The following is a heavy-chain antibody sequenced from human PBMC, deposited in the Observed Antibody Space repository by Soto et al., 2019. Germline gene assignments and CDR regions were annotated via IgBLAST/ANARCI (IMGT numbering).Heavy chain of an antibody. D-gene: IGHD2-2*01. Sequence: SETLSLTCAVYGGSFSGYYWSWIRQPPGKGLEWIGEINNSGSTNYNPSLQSPVTISVNTSKTQFSLKLSSVTAADTAVYDCAGMYCSSTSCSYFDYWGQGTMVTASS. CDR2: INNSGST. J-gene: IGHJ4*02. CDR1: GGSFSGYY. V-gene: IGHV4-34*01. CDR3: AGMYCSSTSCSYFDY.